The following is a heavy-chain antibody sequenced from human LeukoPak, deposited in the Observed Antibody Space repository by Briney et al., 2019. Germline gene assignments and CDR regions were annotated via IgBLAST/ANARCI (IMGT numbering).Heavy chain of an antibody. J-gene: IGHJ6*04. Sequence: GSLRLPCAASGFTFSDYYMNWIRRAPGKGLEWVSYISSSGSTIYYADSVKGRFTISRDNAKNSLYLQMNSLRAEDTAVYYCAELGITMIGGVWGKGTTVTISS. CDR3: AELGITMIGGV. V-gene: IGHV3-11*04. CDR2: ISSSGSTI. D-gene: IGHD3-10*02. CDR1: GFTFSDYY.